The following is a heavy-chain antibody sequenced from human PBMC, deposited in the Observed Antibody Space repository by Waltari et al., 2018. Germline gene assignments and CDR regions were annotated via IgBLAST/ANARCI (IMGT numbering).Heavy chain of an antibody. CDR2: INTNTGNP. D-gene: IGHD2-2*01. V-gene: IGHV7-4-1*02. Sequence: QVQLVQSGSELKTPGASVKGSCQAPGYPFPIYAINWLRRAPGQGLELMGWINTNTGNPTYVQGFTGRFVFSLDTSVSTAYLQISSLKAEDTAVYYCVREVVPTSTIVVNWFDPWGQGTLVTVSS. J-gene: IGHJ5*02. CDR3: VREVVPTSTIVVNWFDP. CDR1: GYPFPIYA.